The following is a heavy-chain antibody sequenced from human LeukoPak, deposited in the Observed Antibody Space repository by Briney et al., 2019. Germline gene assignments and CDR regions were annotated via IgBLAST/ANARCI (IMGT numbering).Heavy chain of an antibody. Sequence: GGSLRLSCAASGFTFDDYAMHWVRQAPGKGLEWVSGISWNSGSIGYADSVKGRFTISRDNAKNSLYLQMNSLRAEDTALYCCAKGGSGSYFDYWGQGTLVTVSS. D-gene: IGHD3-10*01. CDR3: AKGGSGSYFDY. V-gene: IGHV3-9*01. CDR1: GFTFDDYA. J-gene: IGHJ4*02. CDR2: ISWNSGSI.